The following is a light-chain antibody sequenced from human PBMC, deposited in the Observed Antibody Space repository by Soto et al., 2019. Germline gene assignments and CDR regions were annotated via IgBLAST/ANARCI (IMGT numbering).Light chain of an antibody. CDR1: QSVSSN. J-gene: IGKJ1*01. CDR3: QQSNNWPPST. V-gene: IGKV3-15*01. Sequence: EIVMTQSPATLSVSPGERATLSCRASQSVSSNLAWYQQKPGQAPRLLIYRASTRATGIPPRFSGSGSGTECTLTISSLQSEDFAVYYCQQSNNWPPSTFGQGTKVEIK. CDR2: RAS.